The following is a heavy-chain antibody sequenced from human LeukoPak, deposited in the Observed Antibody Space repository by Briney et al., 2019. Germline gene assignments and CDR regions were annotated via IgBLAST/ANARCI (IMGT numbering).Heavy chain of an antibody. CDR1: GFTFSSYW. Sequence: PGGSLRLSCAASGFTFSSYWMHWVRQGLGKGLVWVSRINSDGSSTSYADSVKGRFTISRDNAKNTPYLQMNSLRAEDTAVYYCISGTGLYWGQGTLVTVSS. CDR2: INSDGSST. CDR3: ISGTGLY. J-gene: IGHJ4*02. D-gene: IGHD1-7*01. V-gene: IGHV3-74*01.